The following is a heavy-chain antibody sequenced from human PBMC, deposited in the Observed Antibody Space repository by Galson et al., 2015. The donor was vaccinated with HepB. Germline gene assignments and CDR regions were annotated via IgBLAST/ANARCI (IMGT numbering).Heavy chain of an antibody. J-gene: IGHJ4*02. D-gene: IGHD3-16*02. V-gene: IGHV3-23*01. Sequence: SLRLSCAASRFTFSSYAMSWVRQAPGKGLEWVSTISGSGGSTYYADSVKGRFTISRDNSKNTLYLQMNSLRAEDTAVYYCAGHYVWGTYRSADLRYWGQGTLVTVSS. CDR3: AGHYVWGTYRSADLRY. CDR2: ISGSGGST. CDR1: RFTFSSYA.